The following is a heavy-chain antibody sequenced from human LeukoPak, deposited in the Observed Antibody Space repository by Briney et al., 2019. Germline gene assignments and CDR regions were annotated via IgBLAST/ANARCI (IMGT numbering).Heavy chain of an antibody. V-gene: IGHV3-30-3*01. CDR2: ISYDGSKK. J-gene: IGHJ4*02. D-gene: IGHD5-18*01. CDR1: GFTFSSYA. Sequence: GSLRLSCAASGFTFSSYAMHWVRQAPGKGLEWVAVISYDGSKKYYADSVKGRFTISSDNSKNTLYLQMNSLRAEDTAVYYCARDSGSYGQDFTFDYWGQGTLVTVSS. CDR3: ARDSGSYGQDFTFDY.